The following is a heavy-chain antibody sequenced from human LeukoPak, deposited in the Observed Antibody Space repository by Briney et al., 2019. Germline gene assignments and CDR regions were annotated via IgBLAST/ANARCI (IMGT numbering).Heavy chain of an antibody. CDR2: ISSSGNTI. D-gene: IGHD6-19*01. CDR1: GFTFSSYE. V-gene: IGHV3-48*03. J-gene: IGHJ4*02. CDR3: ARDGPKYTSGWYGTYYFDY. Sequence: PGGSLRLSCAASGFTFSSYEMDWVRQAPGKGLEWVSYISSSGNTIYYADSVKGRFTISRDNAKNSLYLQRNSLRAEDTAVYYCARDGPKYTSGWYGTYYFDYWGQGTLVTVSS.